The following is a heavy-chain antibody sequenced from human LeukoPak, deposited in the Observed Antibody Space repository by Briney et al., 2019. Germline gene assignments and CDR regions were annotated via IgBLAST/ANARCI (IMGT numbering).Heavy chain of an antibody. Sequence: GASVKVSCKASGYTLTSYYMHWVRQAPGQGLEWMGIINPSGGSTSYAQKFQGRVTITADKSTSTAYMELSSLRSEDTAVYYCARVPIYYDTLANWFDPWGQGTLVTVSS. V-gene: IGHV1-46*01. CDR2: INPSGGST. D-gene: IGHD3-22*01. CDR1: GYTLTSYY. J-gene: IGHJ5*02. CDR3: ARVPIYYDTLANWFDP.